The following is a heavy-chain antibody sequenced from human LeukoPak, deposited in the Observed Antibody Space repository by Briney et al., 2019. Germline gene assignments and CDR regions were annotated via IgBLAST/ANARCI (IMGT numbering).Heavy chain of an antibody. CDR2: IYYRGNT. D-gene: IGHD6-19*01. CDR1: GGSIDSSTYY. J-gene: IGHJ4*02. CDR3: ARDSRKVGVACFDY. V-gene: IGHV4-39*07. Sequence: SETLSLTCTVSGGSIDSSTYYWGWIRQPPGKGLEWIGSIYYRGNTYYNPSLKSRVTISVDTSKNQFSLRLSSVTAADTAVYYCARDSRKVGVACFDYWGQGTRVTVSS.